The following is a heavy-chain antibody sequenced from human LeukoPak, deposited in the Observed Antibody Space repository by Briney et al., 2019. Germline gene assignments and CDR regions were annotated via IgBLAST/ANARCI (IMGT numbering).Heavy chain of an antibody. CDR1: GFTVSSNY. V-gene: IGHV3-53*01. CDR2: IYSGGST. J-gene: IGHJ4*02. CDR3: ARVTTGTPTVGDY. D-gene: IGHD1-1*01. Sequence: GGSLRLSCAASGFTVSSNYMSWVRQAPGKGLEWVSVIYSGGSTYYADSVKGRFTIFRDNSKNTLYLQMNSLRAEDTAVYYCARVTTGTPTVGDYWGQGTLVTVSS.